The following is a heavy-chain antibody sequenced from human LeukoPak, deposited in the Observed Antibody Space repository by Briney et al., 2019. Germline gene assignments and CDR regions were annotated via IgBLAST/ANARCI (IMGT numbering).Heavy chain of an antibody. V-gene: IGHV4-59*07. CDR1: VGSIIGYY. D-gene: IGHD2-15*01. CDR3: ARGRGGGGSSNIWFDP. Sequence: SDTLSLTCTVSVGSIIGYYWSWIPQPPGKGREGLGYFYHSENTNYNPSLKSRVTISVDTSKSQFSLKLSSVTAADTAVYYCARGRGGGGSSNIWFDPWGEGTLVTVSS. J-gene: IGHJ5*02. CDR2: FYHSENT.